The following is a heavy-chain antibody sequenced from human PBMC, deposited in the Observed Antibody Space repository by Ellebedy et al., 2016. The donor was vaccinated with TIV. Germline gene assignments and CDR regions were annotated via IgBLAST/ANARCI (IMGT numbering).Heavy chain of an antibody. J-gene: IGHJ4*02. CDR2: FYSGGST. Sequence: GESLKISCAASGFTVGNNFMSWVRQAPGKGLEWVSLFYSGGSTDYADSVKGRFTISRDSSKNKLYLQMNSLRAEDTAMYYCARKTDTGTSGDYWGQGTPVTVSS. D-gene: IGHD1-1*01. CDR3: ARKTDTGTSGDY. CDR1: GFTVGNNF. V-gene: IGHV3-53*01.